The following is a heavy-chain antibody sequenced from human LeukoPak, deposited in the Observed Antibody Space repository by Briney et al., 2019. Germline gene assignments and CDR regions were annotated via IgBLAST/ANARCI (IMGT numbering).Heavy chain of an antibody. CDR3: ARSPTDSSGYPNPLFDI. CDR2: IIPIFRIA. Sequence: KASCKASRGTFITYAISTVRQSPGHELECMGRIIPIFRIAKYAQTLHGRVTITADKSTVTAYMELSSLRSEDTAVYYCARSPTDSSGYPNPLFDIWGQRTMVTVSS. J-gene: IGHJ3*02. D-gene: IGHD3-22*01. V-gene: IGHV1-69*04. CDR1: RGTFITYA.